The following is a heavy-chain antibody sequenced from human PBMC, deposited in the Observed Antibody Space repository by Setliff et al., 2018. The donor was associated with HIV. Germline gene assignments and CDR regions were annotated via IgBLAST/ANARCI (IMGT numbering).Heavy chain of an antibody. J-gene: IGHJ6*03. CDR1: GGTFSNYA. D-gene: IGHD3-22*01. CDR3: ARAYFSVVIKYMDV. Sequence: SVKVSCKASGGTFSNYAITWVRQAPGQGLEWMGGIIPMFGIANHAQKFQGRVTITADTSTGTAYMELSSLRSEDTAVYYCARAYFSVVIKYMDVWGKGATVTVSS. V-gene: IGHV1-69*10. CDR2: IIPMFGIA.